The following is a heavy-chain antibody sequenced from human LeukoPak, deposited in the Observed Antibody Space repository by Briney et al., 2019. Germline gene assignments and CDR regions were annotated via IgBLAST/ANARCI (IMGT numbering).Heavy chain of an antibody. CDR1: GYTFTSYD. CDR2: MNPNSGNT. J-gene: IGHJ4*02. V-gene: IGHV1-8*03. D-gene: IGHD2-8*01. CDR3: ARGYCTNAVCSLGPTQA. Sequence: GASVKVSCKASGYTFTSYDINWVRQATGQGLEWMGWMNPNSGNTGYAQKFQGRVTITRNTSISTAYMELSSLRSEDTAVYYCARGYCTNAVCSLGPTQAWGQGTLVTVSS.